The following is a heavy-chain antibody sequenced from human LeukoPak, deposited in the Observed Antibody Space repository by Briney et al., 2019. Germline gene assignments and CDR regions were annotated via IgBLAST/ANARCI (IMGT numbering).Heavy chain of an antibody. J-gene: IGHJ5*02. CDR2: ISAYNGNT. D-gene: IGHD5-18*01. CDR3: ARDPLTDTAMVYNWFDP. V-gene: IGHV1-18*01. CDR1: GYTFTSYG. Sequence: GASVKVSCKASGYTFTSYGISWVRQASGQGLEWMGWISAYNGNTNYAQKLQGRVTMTTDTSTSTAYMELRSLRSDDTAVYYCARDPLTDTAMVYNWFDPWGQGTLVTVSS.